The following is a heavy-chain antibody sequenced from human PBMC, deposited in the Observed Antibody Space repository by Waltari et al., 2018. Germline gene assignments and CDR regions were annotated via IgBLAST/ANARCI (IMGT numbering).Heavy chain of an antibody. Sequence: QVQLQESGPGLVKPSETLSLTCTVSGGSITTYYWSWIRQPPGKGLELIGYIYYSGSTSYNASLKRRVTISVDTSKNQFSLRLRSVTAADTAVYYCARRTGLSTSSWYYFDHWGQGTLVTVSS. CDR1: GGSITTYY. CDR3: ARRTGLSTSSWYYFDH. J-gene: IGHJ4*02. D-gene: IGHD6-13*01. V-gene: IGHV4-59*08. CDR2: IYYSGST.